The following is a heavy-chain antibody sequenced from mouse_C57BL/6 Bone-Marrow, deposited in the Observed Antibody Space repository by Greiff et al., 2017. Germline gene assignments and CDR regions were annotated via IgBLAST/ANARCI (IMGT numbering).Heavy chain of an antibody. CDR1: GFSFTSYA. CDR2: IWPGGGT. V-gene: IGHV2-9-1*01. CDR3: ATPPDGDYPFAY. Sequence: QVQLKESGPGLVAPSQCLSISCTVSGFSFTSYAISWVRQPPGQGLEWLGVIWPGGGTNYNSALKSRMSISKDNSKSQVSLQMNSLHTDDAARYYCATPPDGDYPFAYWDRGTLVTVSA. J-gene: IGHJ3*01. D-gene: IGHD2-13*01.